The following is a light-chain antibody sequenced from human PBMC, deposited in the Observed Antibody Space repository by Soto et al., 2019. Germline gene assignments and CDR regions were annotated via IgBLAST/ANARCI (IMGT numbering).Light chain of an antibody. Sequence: QSALTQPASVSGSPGQSITISCTGTSSDVGGYSSVSWYQQHPGKAPKLMIYGVSNRPSGISNRFSGSKSGNTASLTISGLQSEDEADYYCSSYTSINTWVFGGGTKLTVL. CDR3: SSYTSINTWV. CDR1: SSDVGGYSS. J-gene: IGLJ3*02. V-gene: IGLV2-14*01. CDR2: GVS.